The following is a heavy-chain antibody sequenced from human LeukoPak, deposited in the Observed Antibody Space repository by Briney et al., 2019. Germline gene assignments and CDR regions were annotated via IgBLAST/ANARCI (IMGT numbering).Heavy chain of an antibody. D-gene: IGHD4-17*01. V-gene: IGHV4-30-2*01. J-gene: IGHJ4*02. Sequence: SETLSLTCAVYGGSFSGYSWSWIRQPPGKGLEWIGYIYHSGSTYYNPSLKSRVTISVDRSKNQFSLKLSSVTAADTAVYYCARLYDYGDYGGGYFDYWGQGTLVTVSS. CDR3: ARLYDYGDYGGGYFDY. CDR1: GGSFSGYS. CDR2: IYHSGST.